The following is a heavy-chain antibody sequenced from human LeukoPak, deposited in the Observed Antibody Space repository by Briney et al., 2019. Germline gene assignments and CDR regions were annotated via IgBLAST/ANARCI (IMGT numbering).Heavy chain of an antibody. V-gene: IGHV3-73*01. CDR1: GFTFSGSA. CDR3: TRDRGTYNWFDP. J-gene: IGHJ5*02. D-gene: IGHD2-15*01. Sequence: GGSLRLSCAASGFTFSGSAVHWVRQSSGKGLEWVGHIDKKDNLYATAYAESVKGRFTISRDDSKDTAFLHMDSLKTEDTALYYCTRDRGTYNWFDPWGKGTLVTVSS. CDR2: IDKKDNLYAT.